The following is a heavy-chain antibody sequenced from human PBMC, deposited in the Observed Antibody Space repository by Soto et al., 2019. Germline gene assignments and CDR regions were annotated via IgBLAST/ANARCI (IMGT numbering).Heavy chain of an antibody. Sequence: GASVKVSCKASGYTFTSYGISWVRQAPGQGLEWMGWIGAYNGNTNYAQKLQGRVTMTTDTSTSTAYMELRSLRSDDTAVYYCAREWVNWNYTARYNWFDPWGQGTLVTAPQ. V-gene: IGHV1-18*04. CDR1: GYTFTSYG. D-gene: IGHD1-7*01. CDR2: IGAYNGNT. J-gene: IGHJ5*02. CDR3: AREWVNWNYTARYNWFDP.